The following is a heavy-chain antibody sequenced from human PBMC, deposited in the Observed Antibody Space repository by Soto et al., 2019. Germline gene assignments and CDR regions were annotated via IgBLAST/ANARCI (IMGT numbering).Heavy chain of an antibody. V-gene: IGHV3-74*01. CDR1: GFPCTNYW. Sequence: GGSLRLSCAASGFPCTNYWMNWVRQTPGKGLMWVSRISPDGSDVGYADSVEGRFTVSRDNAKSTLYLQMHSLRAEDTAMYYCACWEHIVPVAPSDFDRWGQGTLVTVSS. CDR2: ISPDGSDV. D-gene: IGHD2-21*01. CDR3: ACWEHIVPVAPSDFDR. J-gene: IGHJ4*02.